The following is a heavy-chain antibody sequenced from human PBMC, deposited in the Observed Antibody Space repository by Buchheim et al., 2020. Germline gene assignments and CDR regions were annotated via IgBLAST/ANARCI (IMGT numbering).Heavy chain of an antibody. V-gene: IGHV3-23*01. Sequence: EVQLLESGGGLVQPGGSLRLSCAASGFTFSSYAMSWVRQAPGKGLEWVSAISGSGGSTYYADSVKGRFTISRDNSKNTLYLQMNSLRAEDTAVYYCAKDRPLGYDYGDYEEPGDFDYWGQGTL. CDR3: AKDRPLGYDYGDYEEPGDFDY. CDR2: ISGSGGST. J-gene: IGHJ4*02. D-gene: IGHD4-17*01. CDR1: GFTFSSYA.